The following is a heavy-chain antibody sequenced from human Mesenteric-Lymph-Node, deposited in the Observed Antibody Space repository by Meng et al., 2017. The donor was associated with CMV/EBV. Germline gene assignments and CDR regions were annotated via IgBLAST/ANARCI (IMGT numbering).Heavy chain of an antibody. V-gene: IGHV3-11*01. CDR3: ATDVNIHSGYDSSLFDY. CDR1: GFTFSDYY. J-gene: IGHJ4*02. Sequence: GGSLRLSCAASGFTFSDYYMSWIRQAPGKGLEWVSFMSVSGTTIYYAASVKGRFTISRDNAKNLLFLQMNSLRVEDTAVYYCATDVNIHSGYDSSLFDYWGRGTLVTVSS. D-gene: IGHD5-12*01. CDR2: MSVSGTTI.